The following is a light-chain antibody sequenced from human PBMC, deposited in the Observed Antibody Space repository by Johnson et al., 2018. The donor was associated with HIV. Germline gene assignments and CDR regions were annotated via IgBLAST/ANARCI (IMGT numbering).Light chain of an antibody. CDR3: GTWDSSLSAYV. CDR2: DNH. J-gene: IGLJ1*01. V-gene: IGLV1-51*01. Sequence: QSVLTQPPSVSAAPGQKVTIPCSGSSSNIGNNYASWYQQVPGTAPKLLIYDNHKRPSGIPDRFSGSKSGTSATLGITGLQTGDEADYYCGTWDSSLSAYVFGTGTEVTVL. CDR1: SSNIGNNY.